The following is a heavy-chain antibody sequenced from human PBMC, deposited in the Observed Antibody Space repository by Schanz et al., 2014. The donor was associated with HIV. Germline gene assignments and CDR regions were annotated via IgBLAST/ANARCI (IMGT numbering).Heavy chain of an antibody. V-gene: IGHV3-23*01. CDR2: ISGSGVST. Sequence: EVQLLESGGGLEQPGGSLRLSCAASGFTFTDNYMSWIRQAPGKGLEWVSSISGSGVSTFYADSVKGRFTISRDNSKNTLYLQMNTLRAEDTAVYYCAKPEYDTSGNSQSHFDYWGQGTLVTVSS. CDR1: GFTFTDNY. D-gene: IGHD3-22*01. J-gene: IGHJ4*02. CDR3: AKPEYDTSGNSQSHFDY.